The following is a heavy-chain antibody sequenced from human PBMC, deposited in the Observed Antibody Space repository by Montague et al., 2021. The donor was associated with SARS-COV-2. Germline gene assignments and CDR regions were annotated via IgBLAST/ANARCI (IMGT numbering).Heavy chain of an antibody. CDR3: ARSAWGGYRGDFDI. J-gene: IGHJ3*02. CDR2: ISYDGSNK. D-gene: IGHD3-16*02. Sequence: SLRLSCSASGFTFSSYAMHWVRQAPGKGLEWVAVISYDGSNKYYXDSVKGRFTISRDNSKNTLYLQMNSLRAEDTAVYYCARSAWGGYRGDFDIWGQGTMVTVSS. V-gene: IGHV3-30-3*01. CDR1: GFTFSSYA.